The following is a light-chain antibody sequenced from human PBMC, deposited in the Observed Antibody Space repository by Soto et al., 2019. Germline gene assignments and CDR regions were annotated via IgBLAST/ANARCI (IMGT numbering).Light chain of an antibody. V-gene: IGKV4-1*01. Sequence: DIVLTQSPDSLAVSLGERATINCKSSQSVLYSSNNKNYLAWYQQKPGQPPKLLIYWASTRESGVPHRFSGSGSGTDSALTISSLQAEDVAGYYCQQYDSTLMYTFGPGIKLEIK. J-gene: IGKJ2*01. CDR3: QQYDSTLMYT. CDR1: QSVLYSSNNKNY. CDR2: WAS.